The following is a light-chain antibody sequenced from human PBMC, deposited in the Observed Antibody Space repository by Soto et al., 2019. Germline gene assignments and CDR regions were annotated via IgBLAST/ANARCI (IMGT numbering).Light chain of an antibody. CDR2: DNI. CDR1: SSNIGAGYD. Sequence: QSVLTQPPSVSGAPGQRVTISCTGSSSNIGAGYDVFWYPHLPGAVPRLLIYDNIYRPSGVPDRFSGSKSGTSASLAITGLQADDEADYYCQSYDNFLGGYRIFGGGTKVTVL. J-gene: IGLJ2*01. V-gene: IGLV1-40*01. CDR3: QSYDNFLGGYRI.